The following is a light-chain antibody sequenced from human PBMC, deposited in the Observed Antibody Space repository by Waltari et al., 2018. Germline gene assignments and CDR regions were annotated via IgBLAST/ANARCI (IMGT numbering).Light chain of an antibody. J-gene: IGKJ1*01. CDR3: QQYNTYSGT. V-gene: IGKV3-15*01. Sequence: EIVMTQSPVTLSVSPGERATLSCRASQSVSNNLAWFQQKPGQAPRLLIYGASTRATTIPARFSGGGSGTEFTLTISSLQPDDFATYYCQQYNTYSGTFGQGTKVEIK. CDR1: QSVSNN. CDR2: GAS.